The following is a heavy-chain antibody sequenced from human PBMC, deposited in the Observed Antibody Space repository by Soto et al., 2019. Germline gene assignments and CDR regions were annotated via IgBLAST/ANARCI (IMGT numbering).Heavy chain of an antibody. D-gene: IGHD1-26*01. V-gene: IGHV1-69*02. CDR2: IIPILGIA. Sequence: QVQLVQSGAEVKKPGSSVKVSCKASGGTFSSYTISWVRQAPGQGLEWMGRIIPILGIANYAQKFQGRVTITVYKATSTAYMELRSLRSESTAVYYCARGGRPQDDYYYYYRYVWGKGNTVTVSS. CDR1: GGTFSSYT. CDR3: ARGGRPQDDYYYYYRYV. J-gene: IGHJ6*03.